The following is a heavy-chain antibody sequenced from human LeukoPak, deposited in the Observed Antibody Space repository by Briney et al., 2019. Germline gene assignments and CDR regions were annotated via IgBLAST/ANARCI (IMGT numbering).Heavy chain of an antibody. CDR3: ARDLWGGSGGGYDY. D-gene: IGHD3-10*01. Sequence: GGSLRLSCAASGFTFSNYWMTWVRQAPGKGLEWVANIKQDGSQKYYVDSVKGRFTISRDNAKNSLFLQMTSLRAEDTAVYYCARDLWGGSGGGYDYWGQGTLVTVSS. V-gene: IGHV3-7*04. CDR2: IKQDGSQK. J-gene: IGHJ4*02. CDR1: GFTFSNYW.